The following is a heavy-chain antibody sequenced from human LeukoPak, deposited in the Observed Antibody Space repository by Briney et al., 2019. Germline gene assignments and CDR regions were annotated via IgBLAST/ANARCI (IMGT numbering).Heavy chain of an antibody. CDR3: ARDSPYFSRWIPAIYYGMDV. D-gene: IGHD6-13*01. V-gene: IGHV1-18*01. J-gene: IGHJ6*02. CDR1: GYTFTSYG. Sequence: ASVKVSCKASGYTFTSYGISWVRQAPGQGLEWMGWISAYNGNTNYAQKLQGRVTMTTDTSTSTAYMELRSLRSDDTAVYYCARDSPYFSRWIPAIYYGMDVWGQGTTVTVSS. CDR2: ISAYNGNT.